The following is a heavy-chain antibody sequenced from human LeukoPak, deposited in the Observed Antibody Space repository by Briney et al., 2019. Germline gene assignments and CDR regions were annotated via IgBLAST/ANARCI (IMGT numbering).Heavy chain of an antibody. J-gene: IGHJ6*04. Sequence: PGGSLRLSCAASGFTLITYWMSWVRQAPGKGLEWVANIKQDGSEKYYVDSVKGRFTISRDNAKNSLYLQMNSLRAEDTAVYYCAELGITMIGGVWGKGTTVTISS. V-gene: IGHV3-7*01. D-gene: IGHD3-10*02. CDR3: AELGITMIGGV. CDR1: GFTLITYW. CDR2: IKQDGSEK.